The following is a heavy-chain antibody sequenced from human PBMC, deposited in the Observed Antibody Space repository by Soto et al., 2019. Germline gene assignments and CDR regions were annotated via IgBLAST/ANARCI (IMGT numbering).Heavy chain of an antibody. J-gene: IGHJ4*02. Sequence: GGSLRLSCVASGFTFSSYAMSWVRQAPGKGLEWVASISGNGGSTYSADSVKGRFTISRENSKNTLYLQMNSLRAEDTAVYYCAKDTYYYDRSGYYTYDHWGQGTQVTVSS. CDR3: AKDTYYYDRSGYYTYDH. V-gene: IGHV3-23*01. D-gene: IGHD3-22*01. CDR2: ISGNGGST. CDR1: GFTFSSYA.